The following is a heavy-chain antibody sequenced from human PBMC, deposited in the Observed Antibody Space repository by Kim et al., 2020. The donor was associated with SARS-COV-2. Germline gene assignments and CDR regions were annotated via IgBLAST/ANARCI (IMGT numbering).Heavy chain of an antibody. CDR3: ARTNYDSFYYMDV. J-gene: IGHJ6*03. Sequence: YAQGFTGRFVYSLDTSVSTAYLQISSLKAEDTAVYYCARTNYDSFYYMDVWGKGTTVTVSS. V-gene: IGHV7-4-1*02.